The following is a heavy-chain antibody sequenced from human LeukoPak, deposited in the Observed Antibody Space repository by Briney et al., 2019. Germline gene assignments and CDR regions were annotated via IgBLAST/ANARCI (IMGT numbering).Heavy chain of an antibody. Sequence: GSLRLSCVASGFPFSSYWMTWVRQPPGKGLEWIGEINHGGVSNYNPSLKSRVTISVDTSKNLFSLKLSSVTAADTAVYYCARGPMITFGRVIGNFDYWGQGTLVTVSS. CDR3: ARGPMITFGRVIGNFDY. V-gene: IGHV4-34*01. CDR2: INHGGVS. CDR1: GFPFSSYW. J-gene: IGHJ4*02. D-gene: IGHD3-16*02.